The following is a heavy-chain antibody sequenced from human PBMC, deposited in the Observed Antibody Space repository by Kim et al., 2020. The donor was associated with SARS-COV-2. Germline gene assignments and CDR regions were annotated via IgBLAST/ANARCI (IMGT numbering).Heavy chain of an antibody. CDR3: ARGVGLSIAARVDY. J-gene: IGHJ4*02. Sequence: NPSLKSRVTISVDTSKNQFSLKLSSVTAADTAVYYCARGVGLSIAARVDYWGQGTLVTVSS. D-gene: IGHD6-6*01. V-gene: IGHV4-34*01.